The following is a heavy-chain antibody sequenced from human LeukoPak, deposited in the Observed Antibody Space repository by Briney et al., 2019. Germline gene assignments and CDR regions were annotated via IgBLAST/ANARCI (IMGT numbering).Heavy chain of an antibody. Sequence: GGSLRLSCAASGFTLSGDYMSWVRQAPGKGLEWVSVIFGAGTTYYADSVKGRLTISRDNSKNTLYLQMNSLRAEDTAVYYCARAIQFGGYFDYWGQGTLVTVST. J-gene: IGHJ4*02. CDR1: GFTLSGDY. D-gene: IGHD2-15*01. V-gene: IGHV3-53*01. CDR3: ARAIQFGGYFDY. CDR2: IFGAGTT.